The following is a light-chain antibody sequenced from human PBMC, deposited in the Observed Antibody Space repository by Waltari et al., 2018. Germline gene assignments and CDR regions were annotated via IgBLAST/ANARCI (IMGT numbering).Light chain of an antibody. CDR2: DVT. CDR1: TSDVGDYNF. J-gene: IGLJ2*01. V-gene: IGLV2-11*01. CDR3: CSYAGRYNLV. Sequence: QSALTQPRSVSGSPGQSVTISCTGTTSDVGDYNFVSWYQQHPGKAPKLMIDDVTKRPSGVPDRFSGSKSGNTASLTISGLQAEDEADYYCCSYAGRYNLVFGGGTMLTVL.